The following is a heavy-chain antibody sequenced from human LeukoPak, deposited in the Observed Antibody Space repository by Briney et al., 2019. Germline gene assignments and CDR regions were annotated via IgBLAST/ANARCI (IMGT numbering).Heavy chain of an antibody. D-gene: IGHD1-1*01. CDR1: GFNFNDAW. V-gene: IGHV3-15*01. Sequence: GGSLRLSCTVSGFNFNDAWMSWVRQAPGKGLEWVGRLKSRGGGETADYSAPVKGRFTVSRDDSQNTLYLQMNSLKIEDTAVYFCSWELDVSFGRRLEHWGQGTLVTVAS. CDR3: SWELDVSFGRRLEH. CDR2: LKSRGGGETA. J-gene: IGHJ5*02.